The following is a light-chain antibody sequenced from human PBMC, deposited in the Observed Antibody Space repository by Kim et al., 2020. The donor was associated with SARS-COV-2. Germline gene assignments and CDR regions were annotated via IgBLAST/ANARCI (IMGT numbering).Light chain of an antibody. J-gene: IGKJ4*01. Sequence: EIVLTQSPGTLSLSPGERATLSCRASQSVTSSYLAWYQHKPGQAPRLLIYDASSRATGIADRFSGSGSGTDFTLTISRLEPEDYAVYYCQQYSSSRGTFGGGTKVEI. CDR2: DAS. CDR3: QQYSSSRGT. CDR1: QSVTSSY. V-gene: IGKV3-20*01.